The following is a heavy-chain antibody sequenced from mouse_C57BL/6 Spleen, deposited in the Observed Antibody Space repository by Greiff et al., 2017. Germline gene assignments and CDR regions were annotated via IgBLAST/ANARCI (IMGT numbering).Heavy chain of an antibody. CDR3: ATHVYYGSSY. J-gene: IGHJ2*01. D-gene: IGHD1-1*01. CDR2: ISSGSSTI. Sequence: EVQGVESGGGLVKPGGSLKLSCAASGFTFSDYGMHWVRQAPEKGLEWVAYISSGSSTIYYADTVKGRFTISRDNAKNTLFMQMTSLRSEDTAMYYCATHVYYGSSYWGQGTTLTVSS. CDR1: GFTFSDYG. V-gene: IGHV5-17*01.